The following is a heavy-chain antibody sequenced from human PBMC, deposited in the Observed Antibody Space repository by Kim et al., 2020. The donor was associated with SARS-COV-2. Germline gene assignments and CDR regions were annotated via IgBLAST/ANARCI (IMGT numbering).Heavy chain of an antibody. CDR1: GYTLTELS. CDR3: ATVPAAVVHYGLDV. J-gene: IGHJ6*02. Sequence: ASVKVSCKVSGYTLTELSIHWVRQAPGKGLEWMGGFDPEDGETKYAQKFQGRVTMTEDTSIDMAYMELSSLRSEDTGVYYCATVPAAVVHYGLDVWGQGT. D-gene: IGHD2-2*01. CDR2: FDPEDGET. V-gene: IGHV1-24*01.